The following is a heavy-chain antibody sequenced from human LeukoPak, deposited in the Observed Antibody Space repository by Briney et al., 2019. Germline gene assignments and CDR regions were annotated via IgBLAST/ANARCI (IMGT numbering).Heavy chain of an antibody. CDR1: GGSFSGYY. D-gene: IGHD6-19*01. J-gene: IGHJ4*02. CDR3: ARGGRSGWSFDY. V-gene: IGHV4-34*01. CDR2: INHSGST. Sequence: SETLSLTCAVYGGSFSGYYWSWIRRPPGKGLEWIGEINHSGSTNYNPSLKSRVTISVDTSKNQFSLKLSSVTAADTAVYYCARGGRSGWSFDYWGQGTLVTVSS.